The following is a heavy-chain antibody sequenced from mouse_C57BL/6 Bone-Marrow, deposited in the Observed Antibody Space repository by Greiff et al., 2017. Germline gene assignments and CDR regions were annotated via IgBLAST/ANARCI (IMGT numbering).Heavy chain of an antibody. CDR2: IDPSDSYT. J-gene: IGHJ1*03. CDR3: ARDYSNYVDWYFDV. CDR1: GYTFTSYW. D-gene: IGHD2-5*01. Sequence: QVQLQQPGAELVMPGASVKLSCKASGYTFTSYWMHWVKQRPGQGLEWIGEIDPSDSYTNYNQKFKGKSTLTVDKSSSTAYMQLSSLTSEDSAVYYCARDYSNYVDWYFDVWGTGTTVTVSS. V-gene: IGHV1-69*01.